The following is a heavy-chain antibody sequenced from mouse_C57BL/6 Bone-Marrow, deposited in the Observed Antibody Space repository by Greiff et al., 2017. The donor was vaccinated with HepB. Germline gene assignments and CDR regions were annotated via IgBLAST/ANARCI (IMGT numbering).Heavy chain of an antibody. V-gene: IGHV1-50*01. CDR2: IDPSDSYT. D-gene: IGHD2-3*01. J-gene: IGHJ3*01. CDR1: DYTFTSYW. Sequence: QVQLQQPGAELVKPGASVKLSCKASDYTFTSYWMQWVKQRPGQGLEWIGEIDPSDSYTNYNQKFKGKATLTVDTSSSTAYMQLSSLTSEDSAVYYCARGYFRFAYWGQGTLVTVSA. CDR3: ARGYFRFAY.